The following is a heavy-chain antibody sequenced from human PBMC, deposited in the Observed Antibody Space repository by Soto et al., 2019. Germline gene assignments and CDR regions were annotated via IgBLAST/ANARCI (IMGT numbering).Heavy chain of an antibody. V-gene: IGHV2-5*02. CDR3: AHTYYDFWSGLFDY. CDR1: GFSLSTSGVG. D-gene: IGHD3-3*01. CDR2: IYWDDDK. J-gene: IGHJ4*02. Sequence: SGPTLVNPTQTLTLTCTFSGFSLSTSGVGVGWIRQPPGKALEWLALIYWDDDKRYSPSLKSRLTITKDTSKNQVVLTMTNMDPVDTARYFCAHTYYDFWSGLFDYWGQGTLVTVSS.